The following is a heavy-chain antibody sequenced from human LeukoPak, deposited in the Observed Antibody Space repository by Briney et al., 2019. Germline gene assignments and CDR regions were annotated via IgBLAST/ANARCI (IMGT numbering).Heavy chain of an antibody. D-gene: IGHD1-7*01. Sequence: GGSLRLSCAASGFTVSSNYMSWVRQAPGKGLEWVSVIYSGGSTYYADSVKGRFTISRDNSKNTLYLQMNSLRAEDTAVYYCARDSWNYVPYYYHYMDVWGKGTTVTVSS. J-gene: IGHJ6*03. CDR2: IYSGGST. V-gene: IGHV3-53*01. CDR1: GFTVSSNY. CDR3: ARDSWNYVPYYYHYMDV.